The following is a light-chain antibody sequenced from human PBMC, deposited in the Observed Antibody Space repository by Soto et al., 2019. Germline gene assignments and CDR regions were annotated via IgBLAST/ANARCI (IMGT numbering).Light chain of an antibody. CDR2: GAS. CDR1: QTVSSTY. CDR3: QQYGSSPWT. Sequence: EIVLTQSPDTLSLSPGERATLSCRASQTVSSTYLAWYQQKPGQAPRLLIYGASYRATGIPDRFSGGGSGTDFTLTIGRLEPEDFAVYYCQQYGSSPWTFGQGTKVEIK. J-gene: IGKJ1*01. V-gene: IGKV3-20*01.